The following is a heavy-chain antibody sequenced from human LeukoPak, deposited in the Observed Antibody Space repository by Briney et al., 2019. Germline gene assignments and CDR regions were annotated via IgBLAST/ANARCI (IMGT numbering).Heavy chain of an antibody. CDR1: GFTFDDYD. V-gene: IGHV3-20*04. D-gene: IGHD3-22*01. CDR3: GRGPYYDSGCYWTNFDY. Sequence: PGGSLRLSCAASGFTFDDYDMSWVRQAPGKGLEWVSGINWSGGSTGYADSVKGRFTISRDNAKNSLYLQMNSLRAEDTALYYCGRGPYYDSGCYWTNFDYWGQGTLVTVSS. CDR2: INWSGGST. J-gene: IGHJ4*02.